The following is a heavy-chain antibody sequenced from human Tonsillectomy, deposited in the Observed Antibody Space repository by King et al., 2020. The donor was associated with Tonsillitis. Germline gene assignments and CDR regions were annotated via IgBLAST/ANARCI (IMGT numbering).Heavy chain of an antibody. CDR1: GFTVSRNY. J-gene: IGHJ6*02. V-gene: IGHV3-66*01. CDR3: ARDLMYGMDV. Sequence: VQLVESGGGLVQPGGSLRLSCAASGFTVSRNYMKWVRQAPGKGLEWVSVIYSGESIHYADSVKGRFTISIDSSKNTLYLQMNSLRAEDTAVYYCARDLMYGMDVWGQGTTVTVSS. D-gene: IGHD3-9*01. CDR2: IYSGESI.